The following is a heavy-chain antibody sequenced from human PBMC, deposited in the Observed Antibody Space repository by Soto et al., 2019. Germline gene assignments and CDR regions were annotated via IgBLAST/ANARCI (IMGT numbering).Heavy chain of an antibody. D-gene: IGHD6-13*01. Sequence: GGSLRLSCAASGFTFSSYAMHWVRQAPGKGLEWVAVISYDGSNKYYADSVKGRFTISRDNSKNTLYLQMNSLRAEDTAVYYCARGRFGSSWYYFDYWGQGTLVIVSS. CDR3: ARGRFGSSWYYFDY. J-gene: IGHJ4*02. CDR2: ISYDGSNK. CDR1: GFTFSSYA. V-gene: IGHV3-30-3*01.